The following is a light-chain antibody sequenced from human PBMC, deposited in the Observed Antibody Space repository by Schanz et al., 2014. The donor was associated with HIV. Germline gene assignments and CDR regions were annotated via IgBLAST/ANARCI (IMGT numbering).Light chain of an antibody. J-gene: IGLJ3*02. CDR2: EVS. V-gene: IGLV2-14*02. CDR3: QSYDSSLRASV. CDR1: SSDIGSYNL. Sequence: QSVLTQPASVSGSPVQSIIISCTGTSSDIGSYNLVSWYQQHPGKAPKLLIYEVSKRPSGVSNRFSGSKSGSTASLTISGLQAEDEADYYCQSYDSSLRASVFGGGTKVTVL.